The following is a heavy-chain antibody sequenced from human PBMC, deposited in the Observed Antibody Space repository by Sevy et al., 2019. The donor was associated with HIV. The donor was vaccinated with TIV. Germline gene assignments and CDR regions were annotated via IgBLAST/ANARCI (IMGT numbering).Heavy chain of an antibody. CDR3: AREGCTKPHDY. CDR2: LSFGCGEI. V-gene: IGHV3-23*01. D-gene: IGHD2-8*01. CDR1: GFTFSKYS. Sequence: WGSLRLSCAASGFTFSKYSMSWVRQPPGKGLERVSTLSFGCGEINYADSVKGRFTISRDNSKSSVYLQMNNLRPEDTAVYYCAREGCTKPHDYWGQGTLVTVSS. J-gene: IGHJ4*02.